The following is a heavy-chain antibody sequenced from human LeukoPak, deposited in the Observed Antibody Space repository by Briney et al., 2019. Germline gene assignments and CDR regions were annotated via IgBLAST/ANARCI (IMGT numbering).Heavy chain of an antibody. V-gene: IGHV1-3*01. Sequence: GASVKVSCKASGYTFTSYAMHWVGQAPGQRLEWMGWINAGNGNTKYSQKFQGRVTITRDTSASTAYMELSSLRSEDTAVYYCARDQGSEATMVRGVNGLDYWGQGTLVTVSS. CDR2: INAGNGNT. CDR3: ARDQGSEATMVRGVNGLDY. CDR1: GYTFTSYA. D-gene: IGHD3-10*01. J-gene: IGHJ4*02.